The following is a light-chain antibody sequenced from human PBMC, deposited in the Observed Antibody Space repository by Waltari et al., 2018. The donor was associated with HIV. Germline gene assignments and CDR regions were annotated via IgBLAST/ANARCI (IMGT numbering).Light chain of an antibody. V-gene: IGKV2-30*01. Sequence: TQSPVSLSVSLGQPATISCTSSESLVYSDGNTYLNWFRQRPGQSPRRLIYRVSNLDTGVADRISGSGSGMNFTLTISRVEAEDVGFYYCMQGTHWPPTFGGGTRLDIK. CDR3: MQGTHWPPT. CDR1: ESLVYSDGNTY. J-gene: IGKJ2*01. CDR2: RVS.